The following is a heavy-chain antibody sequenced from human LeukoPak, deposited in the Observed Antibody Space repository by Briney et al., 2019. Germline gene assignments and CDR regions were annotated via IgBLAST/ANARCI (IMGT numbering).Heavy chain of an antibody. CDR3: ARVYDYYDSSGYYSQGYYFDY. CDR2: INPNSGGT. D-gene: IGHD3-22*01. V-gene: IGHV1-2*02. CDR1: GYTFTGYY. J-gene: IGHJ4*02. Sequence: ASVKVSCKASGYTFTGYYMHWVRQAPGQGLEWMGWINPNSGGTNYAQKFQGRDTMTRDTSISTAYMELSRLRSDDTAVYYCARVYDYYDSSGYYSQGYYFDYWGQGTLVTVSS.